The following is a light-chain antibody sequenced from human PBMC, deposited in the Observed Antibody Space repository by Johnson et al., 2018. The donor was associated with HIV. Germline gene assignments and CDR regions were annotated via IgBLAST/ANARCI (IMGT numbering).Light chain of an antibody. CDR2: DNN. CDR1: TSNIGKSY. Sequence: QPVLTQPPSVSAAPGQKVTISCSGSTSNIGKSYVSWYQQLPGTAPKLLIYDNNRRPSATPARSSGSKSGTSATLAITALQTGDEADHDCGTWDSSLSAGVFGTGTKVTVL. CDR3: GTWDSSLSAGV. J-gene: IGLJ1*01. V-gene: IGLV1-51*01.